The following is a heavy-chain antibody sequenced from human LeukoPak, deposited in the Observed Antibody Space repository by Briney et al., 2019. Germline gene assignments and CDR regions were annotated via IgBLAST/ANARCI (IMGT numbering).Heavy chain of an antibody. Sequence: GGPLRLSCAASGFTFSSYWMHWVRQAPGKGLVWVSRINSDGSSTSYADSVKGRFTISRDNAKNTLYLQMNSLRAEDTAVYYCARDHEAYYDSSGYDYWGQGTLVTVSS. CDR1: GFTFSSYW. CDR2: INSDGSST. CDR3: ARDHEAYYDSSGYDY. D-gene: IGHD3-22*01. V-gene: IGHV3-74*01. J-gene: IGHJ4*02.